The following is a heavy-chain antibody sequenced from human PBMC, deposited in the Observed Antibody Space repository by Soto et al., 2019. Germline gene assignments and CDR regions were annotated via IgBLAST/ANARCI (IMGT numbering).Heavy chain of an antibody. V-gene: IGHV4-30-4*07. CDR2: IHDSVSP. CDR3: ARDGSMRPGTY. J-gene: IGHJ4*02. CDR1: VGSIISGGDS. D-gene: IGHD3-10*01. Sequence: SKTLSLTSAVSVGSIISGGDSWSWIRQPPGKGLEWIGYIHDSVSPGYNPSLKSRLTMSVDTSKNQFSLKLSSVTAADTAVYYCARDGSMRPGTYWSQGTLVTVS.